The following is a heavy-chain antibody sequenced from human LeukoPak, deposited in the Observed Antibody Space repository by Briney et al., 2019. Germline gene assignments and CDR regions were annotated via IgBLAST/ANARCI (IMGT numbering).Heavy chain of an antibody. V-gene: IGHV3-30*18. CDR2: ISHDGRNI. Sequence: PGRSLRLSCAASAFTFRNYAMHWVRQAPGKGLEWVAVISHDGRNIYYADSVKGRFTISRDNSKNTLYLQMNSLRAEDTAVYYCAKDRTGLLVVPAALDYWGQGTLVTVSS. J-gene: IGHJ4*02. CDR3: AKDRTGLLVVPAALDY. CDR1: AFTFRNYA. D-gene: IGHD2-2*01.